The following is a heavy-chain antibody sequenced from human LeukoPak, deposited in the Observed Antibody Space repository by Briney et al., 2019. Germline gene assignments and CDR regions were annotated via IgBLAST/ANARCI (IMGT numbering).Heavy chain of an antibody. CDR3: ARRYSTRNFFDS. D-gene: IGHD1-1*01. J-gene: IGHJ4*02. V-gene: IGHV3-23*01. CDR1: GFTFSSYA. CDR2: ISSSGGST. Sequence: GGSLRLSCAVSGFTFSSYAMSWVRQAPGRVLEWVSGISSSGGSTPHADSVKGRFTISRDNSNNTLHLQINSLRAEDTALYFCARRYSTRNFFDSWGQGTLVTVSS.